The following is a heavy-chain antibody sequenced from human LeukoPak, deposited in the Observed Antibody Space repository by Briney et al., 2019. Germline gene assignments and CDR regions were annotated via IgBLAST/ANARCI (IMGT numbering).Heavy chain of an antibody. Sequence: PGGSLRLSCAASGFAFSDYSMNWVRQAPGKGLEWVSYISSSDNTIHYADSVKGRFTISRDNSKNTLYLQMNSLRAEDTAVYYCARVKVAVAGIGWFDPWGQGSLVTVSS. CDR1: GFAFSDYS. J-gene: IGHJ5*02. V-gene: IGHV3-48*01. CDR2: ISSSDNTI. CDR3: ARVKVAVAGIGWFDP. D-gene: IGHD6-13*01.